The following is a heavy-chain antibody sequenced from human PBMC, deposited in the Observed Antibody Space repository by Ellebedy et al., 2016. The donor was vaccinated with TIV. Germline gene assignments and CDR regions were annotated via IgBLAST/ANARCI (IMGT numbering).Heavy chain of an antibody. CDR2: MDAGGNT. CDR3: ARDENYGAEVIDY. J-gene: IGHJ4*02. CDR1: GFTVSGDY. Sequence: GESLKISCAASGFTVSGDYMSWVRQAPGKGLEWVSIMDAGGNTHYPDPVKGRFTVSRDNSKNTLYLQMNSLRDEDTAVYYCARDENYGAEVIDYWGQGTLVTVSS. V-gene: IGHV3-66*01. D-gene: IGHD4-17*01.